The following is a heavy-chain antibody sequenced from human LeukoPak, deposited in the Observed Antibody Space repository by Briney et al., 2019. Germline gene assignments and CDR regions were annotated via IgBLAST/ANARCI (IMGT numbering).Heavy chain of an antibody. J-gene: IGHJ4*02. CDR3: ARAPEWVRSSWPYYFDY. CDR2: ISSSGSTI. V-gene: IGHV3-48*03. D-gene: IGHD6-13*01. Sequence: GGSLRLSCAASGFTFSSYEMNWVRQAPGKGLEWVSYISSSGSTIYYADSVKGRFTISRDNAKNSPYLQMNSLRAEDTAVYYCARAPEWVRSSWPYYFDYWGQGTLVTVSS. CDR1: GFTFSSYE.